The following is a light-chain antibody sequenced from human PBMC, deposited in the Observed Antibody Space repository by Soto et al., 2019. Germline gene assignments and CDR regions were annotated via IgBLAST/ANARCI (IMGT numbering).Light chain of an antibody. CDR3: QQYNNWPPLT. V-gene: IGKV3-15*01. CDR2: GAS. CDR1: QSVSSN. J-gene: IGKJ4*01. Sequence: DIVMTQSPDSLAVSLGERATLSCRPSQSVSSNLAWYQQKPGQAPRLLIYGASTRGTGVPARFSGSGSGTEFTLTISSLQSEDFAVYYCQQYNNWPPLTFGGGTKVDIK.